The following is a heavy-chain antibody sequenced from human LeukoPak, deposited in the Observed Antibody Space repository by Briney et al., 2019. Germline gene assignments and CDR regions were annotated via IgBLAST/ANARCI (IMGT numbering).Heavy chain of an antibody. CDR3: AKAISVAIPGDFDI. CDR2: ISSGGSPI. D-gene: IGHD7-27*01. J-gene: IGHJ3*02. V-gene: IGHV3-11*04. CDR1: GFTFSDYY. Sequence: PGGSLRLSCAASGFTFSDYYMSWIRQAPGKGLEWVSYISSGGSPIYYADSVKGRFTISRDNSKNTVYLQMNSLRAEDTAVYYCAKAISVAIPGDFDIWGQGTMVTVSS.